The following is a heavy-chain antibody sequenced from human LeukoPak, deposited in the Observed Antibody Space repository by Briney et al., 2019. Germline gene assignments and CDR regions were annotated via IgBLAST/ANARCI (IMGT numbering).Heavy chain of an antibody. CDR3: ARHYVDIRTVGASYYYYGLDV. J-gene: IGHJ6*02. CDR1: GDSISGNY. Sequence: PSETLSLTCTVSGDSISGNYWTWIRQPPGKGLEWIGSISYSGSTYYNPSLKSRVTISVDTSKNQFSLKVTSVTAADTAVFYCARHYVDIRTVGASYYYYGLDVWGQGTTVTVSS. CDR2: ISYSGST. D-gene: IGHD3-16*02. V-gene: IGHV4-59*05.